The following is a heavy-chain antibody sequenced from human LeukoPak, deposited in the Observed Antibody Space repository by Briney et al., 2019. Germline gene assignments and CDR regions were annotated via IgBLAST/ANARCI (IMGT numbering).Heavy chain of an antibody. CDR2: IYYSGST. CDR3: ARVSYGDYYFDY. Sequence: SETLSLTCTVSGGSISSYYWSWIRQPPGKGLEWIGYIYYSGSTNYNPSLKRRVTISVDTSKNQFSLKLSSVTAADTAVYYCARVSYGDYYFDYWGQGTLVTVSS. J-gene: IGHJ4*02. V-gene: IGHV4-59*01. CDR1: GGSISSYY. D-gene: IGHD4-17*01.